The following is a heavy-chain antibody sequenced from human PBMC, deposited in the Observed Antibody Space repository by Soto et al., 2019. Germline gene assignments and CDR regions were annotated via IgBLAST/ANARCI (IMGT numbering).Heavy chain of an antibody. CDR3: ARQGSNYGPYYYYYMDV. CDR2: IYDSGST. Sequence: SETLSLTCTVSGGSISGRYWSWIRQPPGRGLEWIGYIYDSGSTNYNPSLKSRVTISVDTSKIQFSLNLTSVTAADTAVYYCARQGSNYGPYYYYYMDVWGKGTTVTVSS. V-gene: IGHV4-59*08. D-gene: IGHD4-4*01. J-gene: IGHJ6*03. CDR1: GGSISGRY.